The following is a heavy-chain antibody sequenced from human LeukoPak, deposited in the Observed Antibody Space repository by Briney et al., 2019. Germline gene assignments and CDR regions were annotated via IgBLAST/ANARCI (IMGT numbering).Heavy chain of an antibody. J-gene: IGHJ4*02. Sequence: PGGSLRLSCAASGFTFDDYAMPWVRQAPGKGLEWVSGISWNSGSIGYADSVKGRFTISRDNAKNSLYLQMNSLRAEDTALYYCARVLGAAGTVFDYWGQGTLVTVSS. CDR2: ISWNSGSI. CDR3: ARVLGAAGTVFDY. D-gene: IGHD6-13*01. V-gene: IGHV3-9*01. CDR1: GFTFDDYA.